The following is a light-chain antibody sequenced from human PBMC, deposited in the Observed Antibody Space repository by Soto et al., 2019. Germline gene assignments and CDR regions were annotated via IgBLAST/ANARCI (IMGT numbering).Light chain of an antibody. CDR3: QQYNSYSGT. CDR2: KAS. CDR1: QSIKNW. Sequence: DIQMTQSPSTLSASVGDRVTITCRASQSIKNWLAWYQQKPGEAPKLLIYKASTLESGVPSRFSGSGSGTEFTLTISCLQPDDVATYYCQQYNSYSGTFGQGTKVEIK. V-gene: IGKV1-5*03. J-gene: IGKJ1*01.